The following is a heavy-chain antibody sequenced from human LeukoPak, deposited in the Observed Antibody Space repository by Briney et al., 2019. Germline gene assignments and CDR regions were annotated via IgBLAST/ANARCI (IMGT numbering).Heavy chain of an antibody. Sequence: SETLSLTCTVFGGSISTSSYYWAWIRQPPGKGLEWIGEINHSGSTNYNPSLKSRVTISVDTSKNQFSLKLSSVTAADTAVYYCARLEPSLRTEVIVATTRHGNWFDPWGQGTLVTVSS. V-gene: IGHV4-39*07. CDR1: GGSISTSSYY. CDR3: ARLEPSLRTEVIVATTRHGNWFDP. D-gene: IGHD5-12*01. J-gene: IGHJ5*02. CDR2: INHSGST.